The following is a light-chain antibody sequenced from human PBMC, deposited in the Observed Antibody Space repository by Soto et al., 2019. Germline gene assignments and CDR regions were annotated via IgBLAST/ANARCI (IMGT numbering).Light chain of an antibody. J-gene: IGKJ4*01. CDR1: QSINSD. CDR3: QQYNNWPLT. Sequence: EIVMTQSPATLSVSPGERATLSCRASQSINSDFAWYQQKPGQAPRLLIYGASTRATAIPARFSGSGSGTEFTLTFISLQSEDLGVYYCQQYNNWPLTFGGGTKVEIK. CDR2: GAS. V-gene: IGKV3-15*01.